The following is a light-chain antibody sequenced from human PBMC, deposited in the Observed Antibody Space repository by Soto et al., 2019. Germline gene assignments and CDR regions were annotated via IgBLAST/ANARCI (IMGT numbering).Light chain of an antibody. CDR3: QQTYSTLYT. CDR1: QTISGY. J-gene: IGKJ2*01. Sequence: DLQMTQSPSSLSASVGDRVTITCRASQTISGYLNWYQHKPGKAPKLLIFLASSLQSGVPSRFSGSGSGTDFTLTISSLQPEDFATYYCQQTYSTLYTFGQGTKLDIK. CDR2: LAS. V-gene: IGKV1-39*01.